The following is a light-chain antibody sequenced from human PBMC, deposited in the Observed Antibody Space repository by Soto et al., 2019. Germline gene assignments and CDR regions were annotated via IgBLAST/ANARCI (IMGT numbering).Light chain of an antibody. CDR1: QSVSSN. CDR2: GAS. V-gene: IGKV3-15*01. CDR3: QQYGSSGT. J-gene: IGKJ4*02. Sequence: EIVMTQSPATLSVSPGERATLSCRCSQSVSSNLALYQQKPGQAPRLLIYGASTRATGIPARFSGSGSGTDITLTISRLEPEDFAVYYCQQYGSSGTFGGGTKVDIK.